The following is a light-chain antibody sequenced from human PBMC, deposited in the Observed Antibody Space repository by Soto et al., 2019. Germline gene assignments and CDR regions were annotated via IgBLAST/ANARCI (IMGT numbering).Light chain of an antibody. V-gene: IGKV3-20*01. CDR3: QQYGSSPPYT. J-gene: IGKJ2*01. CDR2: GSS. CDR1: QSVSNNY. Sequence: EVVLTQSPGTLSLSPGERATLSCRASQSVSNNYLAWYQQKTGQSPKLLIFGSSDRATGIPDRFSGSRSGKDFTLTISSLEPEDFAVYYCQQYGSSPPYTFGQGTKLEIK.